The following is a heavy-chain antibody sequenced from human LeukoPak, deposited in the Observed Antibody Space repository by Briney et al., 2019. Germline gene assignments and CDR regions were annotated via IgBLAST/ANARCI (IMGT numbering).Heavy chain of an antibody. D-gene: IGHD4-17*01. Sequence: ASVKVSCMASGYTFTIYDINWVRQAAGQGLEWMGWMNPDSGNTDFAQKFQGRVTMTRNTSISTAYMELSSLTSEDTAVYYCAVHLPGDYLDPWGQGTLVTVSS. CDR2: MNPDSGNT. CDR3: AVHLPGDYLDP. CDR1: GYTFTIYD. J-gene: IGHJ5*02. V-gene: IGHV1-8*01.